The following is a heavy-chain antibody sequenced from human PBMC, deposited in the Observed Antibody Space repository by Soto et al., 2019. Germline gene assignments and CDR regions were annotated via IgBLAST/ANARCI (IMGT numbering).Heavy chain of an antibody. J-gene: IGHJ6*02. Sequence: QVQLVESGGGVVQPGRSLRLSCAASGFTFSSYGMHWVRQAPGKGLEWVAVIWYDGSNKYYADSVKGRFTISRDNSKNTLYLQMNSLRAEDTAVYYCARDGYCSGGSCYAVHRGMDVWGQGTTVTVSS. CDR2: IWYDGSNK. CDR1: GFTFSSYG. CDR3: ARDGYCSGGSCYAVHRGMDV. V-gene: IGHV3-33*01. D-gene: IGHD2-15*01.